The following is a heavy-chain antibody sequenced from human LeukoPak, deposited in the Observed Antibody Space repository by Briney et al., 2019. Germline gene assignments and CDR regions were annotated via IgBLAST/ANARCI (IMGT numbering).Heavy chain of an antibody. CDR1: GYTFTSYG. CDR2: IIPIFGTA. D-gene: IGHD2-15*01. V-gene: IGHV1-69*06. J-gene: IGHJ3*02. CDR3: AREVVAATPDAFDI. Sequence: ASVKVSCKASGYTFTSYGISWVRQAPGQGLEWMGGIIPIFGTANYAQKFQGRVTITADKSTSTAYMELSSLRSEDTAVYYCAREVVAATPDAFDIWGQGTMVTVSS.